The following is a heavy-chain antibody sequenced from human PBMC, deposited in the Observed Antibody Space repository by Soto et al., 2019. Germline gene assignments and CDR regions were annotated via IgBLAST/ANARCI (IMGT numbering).Heavy chain of an antibody. Sequence: GGSLRLSCAASGFTFSSYSMNWVRQAPGKGLEWVSSISSSSSYIYYADSVKGRFTISRDNAKNSLYLQMNSLRAEDTAVYYCARETPTWYYYDSSGSLDYWGQGT. CDR2: ISSSSSYI. CDR1: GFTFSSYS. J-gene: IGHJ4*02. D-gene: IGHD3-22*01. V-gene: IGHV3-21*01. CDR3: ARETPTWYYYDSSGSLDY.